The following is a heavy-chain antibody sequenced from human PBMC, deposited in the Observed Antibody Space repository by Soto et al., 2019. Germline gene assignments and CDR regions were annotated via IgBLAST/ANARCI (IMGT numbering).Heavy chain of an antibody. V-gene: IGHV1-18*01. D-gene: IGHD2-15*01. Sequence: ASVKVSCKASGYTFSSYGISWVRQAPRQGLEWMGRISAYNGNTNYAQKLQGRVTMTTDTSTSTAYMELRSLRSDDTAVYYCARDRYCSGGSCFLEVNWYFDLWGRGTLVTVSS. CDR1: GYTFSSYG. J-gene: IGHJ2*01. CDR3: ARDRYCSGGSCFLEVNWYFDL. CDR2: ISAYNGNT.